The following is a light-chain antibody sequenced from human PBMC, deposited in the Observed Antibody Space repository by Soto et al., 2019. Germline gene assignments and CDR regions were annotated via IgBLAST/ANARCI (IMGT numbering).Light chain of an antibody. CDR2: GAS. V-gene: IGKV3-20*01. CDR3: RHYGSSPPLT. CDR1: QSVSSTF. J-gene: IGKJ4*01. Sequence: EFVLTQSPGTLSLSPGERATLSCRASQSVSSTFLAWYQQKPGQAPRLLIYGASTRGTAIPDRFSGSGSGTDFTLTISRLEPEDFAVYYCRHYGSSPPLTFGGGTKVEIK.